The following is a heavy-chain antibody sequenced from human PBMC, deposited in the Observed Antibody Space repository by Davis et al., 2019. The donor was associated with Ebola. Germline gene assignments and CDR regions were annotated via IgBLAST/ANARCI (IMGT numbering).Heavy chain of an antibody. CDR3: SSTAAGIDY. D-gene: IGHD6-13*01. CDR1: GFTFSGSA. J-gene: IGHJ4*02. CDR2: IRSKANSYAT. V-gene: IGHV3-73*01. Sequence: GESLKISCAASGFTFSGSAMHWVRQASGKGLEWVGRIRSKANSYATAYAAPVKGRFTISRDDSKNTAYLQMNSLKTEDTAVYYCSSTAAGIDYWGQGTLVTVSS.